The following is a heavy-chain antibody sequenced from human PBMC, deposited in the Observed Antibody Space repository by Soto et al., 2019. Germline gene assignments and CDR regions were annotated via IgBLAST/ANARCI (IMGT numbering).Heavy chain of an antibody. D-gene: IGHD3-9*01. CDR3: VSRGVLRYFDWLPYYYYYGMDV. CDR1: GFTFSSYG. V-gene: IGHV3-30*03. J-gene: IGHJ6*02. Sequence: QVQLVESGGGVVQPGRSLRLSCAASGFTFSSYGMHWVRQAPGKGLEWVAVISYDGSNKYYADSVKGRFTISRDNSKNTLYLQMNSLRAEDTAVYYCVSRGVLRYFDWLPYYYYYGMDVWGQGTTVTVSS. CDR2: ISYDGSNK.